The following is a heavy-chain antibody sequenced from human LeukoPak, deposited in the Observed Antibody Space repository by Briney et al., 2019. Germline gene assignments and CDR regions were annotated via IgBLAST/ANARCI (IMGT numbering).Heavy chain of an antibody. J-gene: IGHJ4*02. CDR3: AKDAVGATGYFDY. CDR2: ISGSGGST. D-gene: IGHD1-26*01. Sequence: HSGGSLRLSCAASGFTFSSYGMSWVRQAPGKGLERVSAISGSGGSTYYADSVKGRFTISRDNSKNTLYVQMNSLRAEDTAVYYCAKDAVGATGYFDYWGQGTLVTVSS. CDR1: GFTFSSYG. V-gene: IGHV3-23*01.